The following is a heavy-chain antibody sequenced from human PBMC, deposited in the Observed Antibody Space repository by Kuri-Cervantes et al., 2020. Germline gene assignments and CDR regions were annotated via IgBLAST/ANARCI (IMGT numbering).Heavy chain of an antibody. J-gene: IGHJ6*02. CDR3: ARTQTLRYYYGMDV. V-gene: IGHV3-66*02. CDR2: IYNGGST. CDR1: GFTFSSYA. Sequence: GGSLRLSCAASGFTFSSYAMHWVRQAPGKGLEWVSVIYNGGSTYYADSVKGRFTISRDNSKNTLYLQMNSLRAEDTAVYYCARTQTLRYYYGMDVWGQGTTVTVSS.